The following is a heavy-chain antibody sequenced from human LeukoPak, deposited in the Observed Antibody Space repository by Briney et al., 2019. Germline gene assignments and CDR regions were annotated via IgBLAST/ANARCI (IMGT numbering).Heavy chain of an antibody. D-gene: IGHD5-18*01. Sequence: GESLKISCKGSGYSFTSYWISWVRQMPGKGLEWMGRIDPSDSYTNYSPSFQGHVTISADKSISTAYLQWSSLKASDTAMYYCARLSVDTAMVGYYYGMDVWGQGTTVTLSS. CDR1: GYSFTSYW. CDR3: ARLSVDTAMVGYYYGMDV. V-gene: IGHV5-10-1*01. CDR2: IDPSDSYT. J-gene: IGHJ6*02.